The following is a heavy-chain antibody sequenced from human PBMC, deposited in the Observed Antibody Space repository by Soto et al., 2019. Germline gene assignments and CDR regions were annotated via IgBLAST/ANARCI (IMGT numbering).Heavy chain of an antibody. CDR1: GYTFTGYY. Sequence: QVQLVQSGAEVKKPGASVKVSCKASGYTFTGYYMHWVRQAPGQGLEWMGWINPNSGGTNYAQKSQGRVTMTSDTSISTAYMELSRLRSDDTAVYYCARAEYYYDSSGYPHYYFDYWGQGTLVTVSS. CDR3: ARAEYYYDSSGYPHYYFDY. CDR2: INPNSGGT. V-gene: IGHV1-2*02. J-gene: IGHJ4*02. D-gene: IGHD3-22*01.